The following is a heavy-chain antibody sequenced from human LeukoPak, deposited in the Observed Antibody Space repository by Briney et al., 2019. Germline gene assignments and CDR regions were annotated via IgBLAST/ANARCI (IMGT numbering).Heavy chain of an antibody. Sequence: GGSLRLSRAASGFTFSSYAMHCVRQAPGKGLEWVAVISYDGSNKYYADSVKGRFTISRDNSKNTLYLQMNSLRAEDTAVYYCARERVGATDYFDYWGQGTLVTVSS. CDR1: GFTFSSYA. CDR3: ARERVGATDYFDY. D-gene: IGHD1-26*01. V-gene: IGHV3-30-3*01. J-gene: IGHJ4*02. CDR2: ISYDGSNK.